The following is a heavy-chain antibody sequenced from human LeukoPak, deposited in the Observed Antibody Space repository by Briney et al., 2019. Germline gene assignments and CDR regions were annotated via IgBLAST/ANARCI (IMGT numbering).Heavy chain of an antibody. J-gene: IGHJ4*02. CDR1: GFTFSTYW. CDR3: ARGTMLPYYFDY. CDR2: IKQDGSEK. V-gene: IGHV3-7*01. D-gene: IGHD3-10*01. Sequence: PGGSLRLSCAASGFTFSTYWMSWVRQAPGKGLEGVANIKQDGSEKYYVDSVKGRFTISRDNAKNSRYLQMNNLRAEDTAVYYCARGTMLPYYFDYWGQGTLVTVS.